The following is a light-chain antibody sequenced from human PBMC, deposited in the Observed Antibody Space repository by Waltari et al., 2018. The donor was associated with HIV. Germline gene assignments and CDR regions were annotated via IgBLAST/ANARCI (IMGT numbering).Light chain of an antibody. Sequence: QSALTQPPSASGSPGQSVTISCTGAGSDVGACNYVSWDQQHPGKAPKLMIYAVPNLCSGVPERFFRSKSVTPASLAVSALQAEDEAAYYCSSSAVSISLVFGGGTKLTVL. CDR2: AVP. J-gene: IGLJ2*01. CDR3: SSSAVSISLV. CDR1: GSDVGACNY. V-gene: IGLV2-8*01.